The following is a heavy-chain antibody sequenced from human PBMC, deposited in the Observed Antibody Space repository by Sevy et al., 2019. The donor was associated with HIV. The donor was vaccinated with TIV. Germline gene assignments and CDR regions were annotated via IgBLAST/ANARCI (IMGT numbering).Heavy chain of an antibody. CDR3: ARATEDIAVVVAALDS. D-gene: IGHD2-15*01. CDR1: GFTFSSYG. J-gene: IGHJ4*02. Sequence: GGSLRLSCAASGFTFSSYGMHWVRQAPGKGLEWVAFISCDETKKYYADSVKGRFTISRDNSKNTLYLQMNSLRVEDTAMYYCARATEDIAVVVAALDSWGQGTLVTVSS. V-gene: IGHV3-30*03. CDR2: ISCDETKK.